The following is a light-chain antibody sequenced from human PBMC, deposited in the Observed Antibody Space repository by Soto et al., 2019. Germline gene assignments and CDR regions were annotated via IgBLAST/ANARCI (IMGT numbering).Light chain of an antibody. J-gene: IGKJ4*01. Sequence: EIVMTQSPATLSVSPGEGATLSCKASQNVYNNLAWYQQRPGQPPRLIIYDASTRATGISARFSGSGYGTEFALTISRLQSDDCAGYFFQQFRNWPLTFGGGTKVESK. CDR3: QQFRNWPLT. CDR2: DAS. V-gene: IGKV3-15*01. CDR1: QNVYNN.